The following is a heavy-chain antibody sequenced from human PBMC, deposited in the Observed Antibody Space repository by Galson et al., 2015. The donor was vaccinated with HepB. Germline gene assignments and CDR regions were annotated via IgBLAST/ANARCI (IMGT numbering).Heavy chain of an antibody. CDR3: ARVPRGDIVVVPAAIYYYMDV. V-gene: IGHV3-30-3*01. CDR2: ISYDGSNK. D-gene: IGHD2-2*01. CDR1: GFTFSSYA. J-gene: IGHJ6*03. Sequence: SLRLSCAASGFTFSSYAMHWVRQAPGKGLEWVAVISYDGSNKYYADSVKGRFTISRDNSKNTLYLQMNSLRAEDTAVYYCARVPRGDIVVVPAAIYYYMDVWGKGTTVTVSS.